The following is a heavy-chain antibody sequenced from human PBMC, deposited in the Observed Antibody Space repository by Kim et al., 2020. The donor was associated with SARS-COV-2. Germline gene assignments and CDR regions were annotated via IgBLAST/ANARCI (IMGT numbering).Heavy chain of an antibody. CDR2: INAGNGNT. V-gene: IGHV1-3*01. Sequence: ASVKVSCKASGYTFTSYAMHWVRQAPGQRLEWMGWINAGNGNTKYSQKFQGRVTITRDTSASTAYMELSSLRSEDTAVYYCGLVVAANYYYYGMDVWGQGTTVTVSS. CDR1: GYTFTSYA. D-gene: IGHD2-15*01. J-gene: IGHJ6*02. CDR3: GLVVAANYYYYGMDV.